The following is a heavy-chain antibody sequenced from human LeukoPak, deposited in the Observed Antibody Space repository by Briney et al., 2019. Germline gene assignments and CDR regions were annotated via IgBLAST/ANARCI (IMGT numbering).Heavy chain of an antibody. V-gene: IGHV3-7*05. CDR3: ARDHRYSWYW. CDR1: GXTFSNYW. D-gene: IGHD6-13*01. J-gene: IGHJ4*02. CDR2: IKQDGSEK. Sequence: GGSLRLSCAASGXTFSNYWVSWVRQAPGKGREWVANIKQDGSEKYYVDSVKGRFTISRDNAKNSLYLQMNSLRAEDTAVYYCARDHRYSWYWWGQGTLVTVSS.